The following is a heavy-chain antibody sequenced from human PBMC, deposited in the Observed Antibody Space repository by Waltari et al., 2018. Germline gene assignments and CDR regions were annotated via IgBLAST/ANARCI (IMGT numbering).Heavy chain of an antibody. V-gene: IGHV4-39*07. D-gene: IGHD4-17*01. Sequence: QLQLQESGPGLVKPSETLSLTCTVSGGSISSSSYYWGWIRQPPGKGLEWIGSIYYSGSTYYNPSLKSRVTISVDTSKNQFSLKLSSVTAADTAVYYCARDRGNDYGDYYFDYWGQGTLVTVSS. CDR2: IYYSGST. J-gene: IGHJ4*02. CDR1: GGSISSSSYY. CDR3: ARDRGNDYGDYYFDY.